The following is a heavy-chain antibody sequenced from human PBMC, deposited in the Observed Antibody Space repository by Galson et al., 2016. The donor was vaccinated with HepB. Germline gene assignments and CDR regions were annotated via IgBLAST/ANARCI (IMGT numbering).Heavy chain of an antibody. CDR2: ISSSGSTI. J-gene: IGHJ6*02. Sequence: SLRLSCAASGFTFSDYYMSWIRQAPGKGLEWVSYISSSGSTIHYADSVEGRFTISRDNAKKSLYLQMNSLRAEDTAVYYCARGVDFWSGSSYGMDVWGQGTTVTVSS. D-gene: IGHD3-3*01. CDR1: GFTFSDYY. V-gene: IGHV3-11*01. CDR3: ARGVDFWSGSSYGMDV.